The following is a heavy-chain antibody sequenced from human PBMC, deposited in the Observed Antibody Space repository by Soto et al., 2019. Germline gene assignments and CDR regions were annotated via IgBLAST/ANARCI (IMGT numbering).Heavy chain of an antibody. CDR3: TQLYRDDP. D-gene: IGHD3-10*01. Sequence: EIQLVESGGGVVKPGESLTLSCAASGFTVKDAWMHWVRQAPGKGLEWVGRIRSKKDGGATHYAAPVRDRFTISRNDSKNTLYLRMNSLKIEDTAVYYCTQLYRDDPWGQGTLVTVSS. CDR1: GFTVKDAW. V-gene: IGHV3-15*06. CDR2: IRSKKDGGAT. J-gene: IGHJ5*02.